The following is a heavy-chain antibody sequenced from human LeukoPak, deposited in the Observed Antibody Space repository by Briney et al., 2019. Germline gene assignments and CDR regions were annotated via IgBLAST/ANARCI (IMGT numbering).Heavy chain of an antibody. D-gene: IGHD3-22*01. CDR1: GGSISSSSYS. V-gene: IGHV4-39*01. CDR3: ARLDYDSSGFYYFDY. Sequence: SETLSLTCTVSGGSISSSSYSWGWIRQPPGKGLEWIGSIYYSGSTYYNPSLKSRVTISVDTSKNQFSLKLSSVTAADTAVYYCARLDYDSSGFYYFDYWGQGTLVTVSS. CDR2: IYYSGST. J-gene: IGHJ4*02.